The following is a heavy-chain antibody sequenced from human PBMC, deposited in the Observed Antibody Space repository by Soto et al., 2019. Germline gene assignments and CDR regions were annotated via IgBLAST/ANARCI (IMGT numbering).Heavy chain of an antibody. V-gene: IGHV3-30*18. CDR3: AKALGELSPESYDY. J-gene: IGHJ4*02. CDR1: GCTFSSYA. CDR2: ISYDGSDK. Sequence: PGGSLILSCAASGCTFSSYAMHWVSQAPGKGLEWVAVISYDGSDKYYADSVKGRFTISRDNSKNTLNLQMNSLRADDTAVYYCAKALGELSPESYDYWGQGTLVTVSS. D-gene: IGHD3-16*02.